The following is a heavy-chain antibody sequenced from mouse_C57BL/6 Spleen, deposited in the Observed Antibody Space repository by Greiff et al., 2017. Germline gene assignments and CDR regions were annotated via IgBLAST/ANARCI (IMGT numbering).Heavy chain of an antibody. CDR2: IDPSDSYT. D-gene: IGHD1-1*01. CDR1: GYTFTSYW. CDR3: ARYPYYGNAMGY. V-gene: IGHV1-69*01. Sequence: QVQLQQPGAELVMPGASVTLSCKASGYTFTSYWMHWVKQRPGQGLEWIGEIDPSDSYTNYNQKFKGKSTLTVDKSSRTAYMQLSSLTSEDSAVYYCARYPYYGNAMGYWGQGTSVTVSS. J-gene: IGHJ4*01.